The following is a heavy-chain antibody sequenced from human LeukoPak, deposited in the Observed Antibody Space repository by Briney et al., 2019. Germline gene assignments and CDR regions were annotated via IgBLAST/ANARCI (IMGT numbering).Heavy chain of an antibody. CDR2: IRYDGSNK. Sequence: GGSLRLSCAASGFTFSTYAMSWVRQAPGKGLEWVAFIRYDGSNKYYADSVRGRFTISRDNSKNTLYLQMNSLRAEDTAVYYCAKADYRYQPYYYYYMDVWGKGTTVTISS. J-gene: IGHJ6*03. D-gene: IGHD2-2*01. CDR3: AKADYRYQPYYYYYMDV. V-gene: IGHV3-30*02. CDR1: GFTFSTYA.